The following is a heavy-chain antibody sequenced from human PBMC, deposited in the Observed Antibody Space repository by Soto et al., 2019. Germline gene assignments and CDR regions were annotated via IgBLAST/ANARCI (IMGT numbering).Heavy chain of an antibody. D-gene: IGHD6-6*01. V-gene: IGHV1-69*06. CDR3: ARDNEGSSSASHNWFDP. J-gene: IGHJ5*02. CDR2: IIPIFGTA. Sequence: QVQLVQSGAEVKKPGSSVKVSCKASGGTFSSYAISWVRQAPGQGLEWMGGIIPIFGTANYAQKFQGRVTITADKSTSTAYMELSSLRSEDTAVYYCARDNEGSSSASHNWFDPWGQGTLVTVSS. CDR1: GGTFSSYA.